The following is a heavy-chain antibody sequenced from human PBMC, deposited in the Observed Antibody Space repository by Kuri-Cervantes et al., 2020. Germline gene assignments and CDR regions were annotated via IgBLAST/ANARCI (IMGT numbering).Heavy chain of an antibody. CDR3: ARDRDVVVVAAGGDAFDI. Sequence: ASVKVSCKASGYTFTSYAMHWARQAPGQRLEWMGWINAGNGNTKYSQKFQGRVTITRDTSASTAYMELSSLRSEDTAVYYCARDRDVVVVAAGGDAFDIWGQGTMVTVSS. J-gene: IGHJ3*02. CDR2: INAGNGNT. D-gene: IGHD2-15*01. CDR1: GYTFTSYA. V-gene: IGHV1-3*01.